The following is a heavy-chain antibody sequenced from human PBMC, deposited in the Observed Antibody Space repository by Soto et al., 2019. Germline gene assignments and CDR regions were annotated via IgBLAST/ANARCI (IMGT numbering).Heavy chain of an antibody. J-gene: IGHJ2*01. Sequence: EVQLVESGGGLVQPGGSLRLSCAASGFMFNSYAMHWVRQAPGEGLEYVSAISSLGDSTFYANSVKDRFTISRDNSKNTLYLQMGSLRVEDMAVYYCARRTAGWYFDLWGRGTLVTVSS. CDR1: GFMFNSYA. V-gene: IGHV3-64*01. CDR2: ISSLGDST. CDR3: ARRTAGWYFDL. D-gene: IGHD2-21*02.